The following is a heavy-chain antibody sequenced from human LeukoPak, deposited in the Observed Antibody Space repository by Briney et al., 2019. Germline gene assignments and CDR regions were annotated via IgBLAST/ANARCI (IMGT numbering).Heavy chain of an antibody. V-gene: IGHV3-21*01. Sequence: GGSLRLSCAASGFTFSSYSMNWVRQAPGKGLEWVSSISHSSSYIYYADSVKGRFTISRDNAKDTLYLQMNSLRVEDTAVYYCARGRYPGGPFDIWGQGTRVTVSS. CDR3: ARGRYPGGPFDI. J-gene: IGHJ3*02. CDR1: GFTFSSYS. D-gene: IGHD2-15*01. CDR2: ISHSSSYI.